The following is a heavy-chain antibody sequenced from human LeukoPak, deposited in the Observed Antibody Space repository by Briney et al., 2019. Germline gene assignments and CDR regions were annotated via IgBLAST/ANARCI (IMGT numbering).Heavy chain of an antibody. V-gene: IGHV1-2*02. CDR3: ARSVGASDAFDI. CDR1: GYTFTGYY. J-gene: IGHJ3*02. CDR2: INPNSGGT. Sequence: ASVKVSCKASGYTFTGYYMHWVRQAPGQGLEWVGWINPNSGGTNYAQKFQGRVTMTRDTSISTAYMELSRLRSDDTAVYYCARSVGASDAFDIWGQGTMVTVSS. D-gene: IGHD1-26*01.